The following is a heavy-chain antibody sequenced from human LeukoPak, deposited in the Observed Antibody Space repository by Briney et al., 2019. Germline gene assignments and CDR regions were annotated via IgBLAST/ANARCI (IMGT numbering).Heavy chain of an antibody. V-gene: IGHV1-69*13. D-gene: IGHD1-1*01. CDR3: ARDRTGTGVRLTPIYYYMDV. CDR1: GGTFSSYA. Sequence: GASVKVSCKASGGTFSSYAISWVRQAPGQGLEWMGGIIPIFGTANYAQKFQGRVTITADESTSTACMELSSLRSEDTAVYYCARDRTGTGVRLTPIYYYMDVWGKGTTVTVSS. CDR2: IIPIFGTA. J-gene: IGHJ6*03.